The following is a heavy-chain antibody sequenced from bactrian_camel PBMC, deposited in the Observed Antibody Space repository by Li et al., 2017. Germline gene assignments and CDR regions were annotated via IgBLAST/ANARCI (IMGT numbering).Heavy chain of an antibody. J-gene: IGHJ4*01. V-gene: IGHV3S40*01. D-gene: IGHD4*01. Sequence: VQLVESGGGLVQPGGSLRLSCGASGFTFNSYDMSWVRQAPGKGLEWVSAISSGGGNTAYADSVKGRFTISIDKANDTVYLQMNTLKPEDTAMYSCKTGSDYCRRGSPPSYWGQGTQVTVS. CDR2: ISSGGGNT. CDR1: GFTFNSYD. CDR3: KTGSDYCRRGSPPSY.